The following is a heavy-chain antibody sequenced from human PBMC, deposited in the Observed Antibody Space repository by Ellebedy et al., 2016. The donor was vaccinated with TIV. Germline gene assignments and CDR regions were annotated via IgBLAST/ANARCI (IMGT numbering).Heavy chain of an antibody. CDR2: ISGSGDDT. V-gene: IGHV3-23*01. Sequence: GESLKISCAASGFTFSSYAISWVRQTPGKGLEWVSGISGSGDDTYYEDSVKGRFAISRDNSENTVYLQMNSLRAEDTAVYYCVRVYDRDYWGQGTLVTVSS. D-gene: IGHD3-22*01. CDR3: VRVYDRDY. CDR1: GFTFSSYA. J-gene: IGHJ4*02.